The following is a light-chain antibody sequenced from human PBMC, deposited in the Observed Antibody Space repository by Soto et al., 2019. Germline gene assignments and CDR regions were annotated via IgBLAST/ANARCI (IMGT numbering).Light chain of an antibody. V-gene: IGKV1-39*01. J-gene: IGKJ1*01. CDR3: QLSYSTPRT. CDR1: QSISSY. CDR2: AAT. Sequence: DIQMTQSPSSLSASVGDRVTITCRASQSISSYLNWYQQKPGKAPKLLIYAATSLKSGVPSRFSGSGSGTDFTLTISSLQPEDFATYYCQLSYSTPRTFGQGTKVQIK.